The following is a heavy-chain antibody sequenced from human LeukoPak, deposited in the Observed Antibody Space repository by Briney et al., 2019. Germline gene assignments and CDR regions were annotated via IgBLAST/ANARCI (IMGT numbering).Heavy chain of an antibody. Sequence: SETLSLTCAVSGASISSSNYYWGWVRQSPGKGLEWIGEINHSGSTNYNPSLKSRVTISVDTSKNQFSLKLSPVTAADTAVYYCARGREHCSSTSCYSSWFDPWGQGTLVTVSS. CDR2: INHSGST. CDR3: ARGREHCSSTSCYSSWFDP. J-gene: IGHJ5*02. D-gene: IGHD2-2*01. CDR1: GASISSSNYY. V-gene: IGHV4-39*07.